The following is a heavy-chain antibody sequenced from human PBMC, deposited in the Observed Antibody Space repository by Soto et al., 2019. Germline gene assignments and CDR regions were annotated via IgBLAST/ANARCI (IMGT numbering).Heavy chain of an antibody. CDR3: VRDTMRASAAASLDY. D-gene: IGHD2-2*01. CDR1: GFTFSTYE. Sequence: LRLSCAASGFTFSTYEFNWVRQAPGRGLEWISYISVSGNIIKYAESVKGRFTISRDNAENSLHLHMSNLRVDDTALYFCVRDTMRASAAASLDYWGQGTQVTVSS. CDR2: ISVSGNII. V-gene: IGHV3-48*03. J-gene: IGHJ4*02.